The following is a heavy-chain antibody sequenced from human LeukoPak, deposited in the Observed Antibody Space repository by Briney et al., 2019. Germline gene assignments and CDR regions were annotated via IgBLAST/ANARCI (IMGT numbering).Heavy chain of an antibody. CDR3: ARENYGGNSGDDY. CDR2: ISSSSSYI. V-gene: IGHV3-21*01. CDR1: GFTFSSYS. Sequence: PGGSLRLSCAASGFTFSSYSMHWVRQAPGKGLEWVSSISSSSSYIYYADSVKGRFTISRDNAKNSLYLQMNSLRAEDTAVYYCARENYGGNSGDDYWGQGTLVTVSS. D-gene: IGHD4-23*01. J-gene: IGHJ4*02.